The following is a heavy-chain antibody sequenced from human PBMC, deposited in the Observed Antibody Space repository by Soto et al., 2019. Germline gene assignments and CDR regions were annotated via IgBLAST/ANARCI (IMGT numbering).Heavy chain of an antibody. Sequence: PGGSLRLSCAASGFTFSNAWMNWVRQAPGKGLEWVGRIKSKTDGRTTDYAAPVKGRFTISRDDSKNTLYLQMNSLKTEDTAVYYCTTDEFDYWGQGTLGTVSS. J-gene: IGHJ4*02. CDR2: IKSKTDGRTT. CDR3: TTDEFDY. V-gene: IGHV3-15*07. CDR1: GFTFSNAW.